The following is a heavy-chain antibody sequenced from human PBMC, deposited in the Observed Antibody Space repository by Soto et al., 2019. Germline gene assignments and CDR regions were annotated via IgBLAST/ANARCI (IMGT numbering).Heavy chain of an antibody. V-gene: IGHV4-59*11. CDR3: ARGVTTVNTFDY. CDR1: GGAIETRY. Sequence: PSDTLSLTCTVSGGAIETRYWRWIRQPPGKGLEWIGYISHSGSTYYNPSLKSRVTISVDMSKNQFSLKLSSVTAADTAVYYCARGVTTVNTFDYWGQGTLVTVSS. D-gene: IGHD4-17*01. CDR2: ISHSGST. J-gene: IGHJ4*02.